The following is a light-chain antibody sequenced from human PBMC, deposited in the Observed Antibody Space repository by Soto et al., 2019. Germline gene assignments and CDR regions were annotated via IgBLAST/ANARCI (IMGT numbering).Light chain of an antibody. V-gene: IGLV2-8*01. CDR2: EVS. CDR3: SSYAGSNTVV. J-gene: IGLJ2*01. CDR1: SSDVGGYNY. Sequence: QSALTQPPSASGSPGQSVTISCTGTSSDVGGYNYVSWYQQHPGKAPKLMIYEVSKRPSGVPDRLSGSKSGNTASLTVSGLQAEDEADEYCSSYAGSNTVVFGGGTKVTVL.